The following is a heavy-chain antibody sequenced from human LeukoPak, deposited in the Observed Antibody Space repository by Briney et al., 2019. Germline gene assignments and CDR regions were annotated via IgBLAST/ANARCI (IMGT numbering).Heavy chain of an antibody. V-gene: IGHV4-4*07. CDR2: IYTSGST. CDR3: ARDEPSGWYMDY. D-gene: IGHD6-19*01. J-gene: IGHJ4*02. CDR1: GGSISSYY. Sequence: SETLSLTCTVSGGSISSYYWSWIRQPAGKGLEWIGRIYTSGSTNYNPSLKSRATMSVDTSKNQFSLKLSSVTAADTAVYYCARDEPSGWYMDYWGQGTLVTVSS.